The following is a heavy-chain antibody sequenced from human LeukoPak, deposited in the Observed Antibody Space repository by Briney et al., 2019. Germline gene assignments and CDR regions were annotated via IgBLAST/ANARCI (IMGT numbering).Heavy chain of an antibody. D-gene: IGHD1-26*01. V-gene: IGHV3-30*18. CDR3: AKTGGSYRDFDY. CDR1: GFTFSSYG. CDR2: ISYDGSNK. Sequence: GGSLRLSCAASGFTFSSYGMHWVRQAPGKGLEWVAVISYDGSNKYYADSVKGRFTISRDNSKNTLYLQMNSLRAGDTAVYYCAKTGGSYRDFDYWGQGTLVTVSS. J-gene: IGHJ4*02.